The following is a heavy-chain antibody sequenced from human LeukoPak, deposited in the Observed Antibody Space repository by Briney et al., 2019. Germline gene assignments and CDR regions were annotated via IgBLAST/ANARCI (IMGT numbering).Heavy chain of an antibody. CDR3: ARIPTNAVPSAHNGFDI. J-gene: IGHJ3*02. CDR1: GGSIGSTNYY. D-gene: IGHD6-19*01. V-gene: IGHV4-39*01. CDR2: IYYSWST. Sequence: SETLSLTCTVSGGSIGSTNYYWGWLRQPPGKGLEWIANIYYSWSTYYNPSLKSRVTISVDTSKNQFSLRLNSVTAADTSIYYCARIPTNAVPSAHNGFDIWGQGTMLTVSS.